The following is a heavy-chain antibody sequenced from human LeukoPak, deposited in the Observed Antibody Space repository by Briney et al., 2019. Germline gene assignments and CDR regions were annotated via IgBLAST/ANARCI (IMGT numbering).Heavy chain of an antibody. D-gene: IGHD3-10*01. Sequence: GGSLRLSCAASGFTFSSYSMNWVRQAPGKGLEWVSYISSSSSTIYYADSVKGRFTISRDNAKNSLYLQMNSLRDEDTAVYYCARDLYGSGSYYIPHFDYWGQGTLVTVSS. CDR3: ARDLYGSGSYYIPHFDY. CDR2: ISSSSSTI. V-gene: IGHV3-48*02. CDR1: GFTFSSYS. J-gene: IGHJ4*02.